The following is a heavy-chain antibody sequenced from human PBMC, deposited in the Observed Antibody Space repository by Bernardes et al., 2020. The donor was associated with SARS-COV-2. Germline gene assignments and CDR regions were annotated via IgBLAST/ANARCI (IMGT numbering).Heavy chain of an antibody. V-gene: IGHV4-38-2*01. CDR1: GYSISSGYY. J-gene: IGHJ4*02. Sequence: ETLSLTCAVSGYSISSGYYWGWIRQPPGKGLEWIGSIYHSGSTYYNPSLKSRVTISVDTSKNQFSLKLSSVTAADTAVYYCARVAGWDIVVVVAAHGVYYFDYWGQGTLVTVSS. CDR3: ARVAGWDIVVVVAAHGVYYFDY. CDR2: IYHSGST. D-gene: IGHD2-15*01.